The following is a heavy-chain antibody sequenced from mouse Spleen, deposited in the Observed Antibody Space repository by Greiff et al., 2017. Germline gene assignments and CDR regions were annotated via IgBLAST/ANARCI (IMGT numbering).Heavy chain of an antibody. CDR1: GYAFSSSW. CDR3: ARSPLRLRAMDY. V-gene: IGHV1-82*01. CDR2: IYPGDGDT. Sequence: QVQLKQSGPELVKPGASVKISCKASGYAFSSSWMNWVKQRPGKGLEWIGRIYPGDGDTNYNGKFKGKATLTADKSSSTAYMQLSSLTSEDSAVYFCARSPLRLRAMDYWGQGTSVTVSS. J-gene: IGHJ4*01. D-gene: IGHD1-2*01.